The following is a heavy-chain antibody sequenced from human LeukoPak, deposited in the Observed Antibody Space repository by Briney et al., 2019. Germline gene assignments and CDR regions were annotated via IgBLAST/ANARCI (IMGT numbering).Heavy chain of an antibody. D-gene: IGHD3-16*02. Sequence: PSETLSPTCDVSGGSITQTNNWTWVRQPPGKGLEWIGEVNLQGSTNYNPSLMGRVAISMDTSENHVSLQLTSVTAADTAVYYCAREGGRYRPLDYSGQGTLVTVS. CDR2: VNLQGST. J-gene: IGHJ4*02. CDR1: GGSITQTNN. CDR3: AREGGRYRPLDY. V-gene: IGHV4-4*02.